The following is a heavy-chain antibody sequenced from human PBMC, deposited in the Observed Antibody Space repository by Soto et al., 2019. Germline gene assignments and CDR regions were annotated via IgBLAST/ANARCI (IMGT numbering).Heavy chain of an antibody. CDR2: IYYLGST. D-gene: IGHD3-10*01. CDR1: GGSMSEYF. CDR3: ARDGYDGSGSPYPAY. V-gene: IGHV4-59*01. Sequence: SETLSLTCSASGGSMSEYFWSWIRQSPGKGLEWIGYIYYLGSTDYNPSLKSRVTISVDTSKRQFSLRLTSVTAADTAVYYCARDGYDGSGSPYPAYWGPGTQVTVSS. J-gene: IGHJ4*02.